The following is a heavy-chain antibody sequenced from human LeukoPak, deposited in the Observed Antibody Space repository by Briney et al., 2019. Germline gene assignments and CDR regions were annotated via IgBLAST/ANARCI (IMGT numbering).Heavy chain of an antibody. CDR3: AIVSVAAAEYGMDV. CDR2: INHSGST. Sequence: SETLSLTCAVYGGSFSGYYWSWIRQPPGKGLEWIGEINHSGSTNYNPSLKSRVTISVDTSKNQFSLKLSSVTAADTAVYYCAIVSVAAAEYGMDVWGQGTTVTVSS. CDR1: GGSFSGYY. V-gene: IGHV4-34*01. J-gene: IGHJ6*02. D-gene: IGHD6-13*01.